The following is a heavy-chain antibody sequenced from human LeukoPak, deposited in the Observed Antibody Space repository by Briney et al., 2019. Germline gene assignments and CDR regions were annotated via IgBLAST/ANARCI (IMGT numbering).Heavy chain of an antibody. CDR3: SRGPYKYVISANPDY. D-gene: IGHD1-1*01. Sequence: PGGSLRLSCAASGFTFSDYSMNWVRQATGKGLEWVSYISSIGATIYYADSVKGRFTISRDNAKNSLFLQMNSLRAEDTAVYYFSRGPYKYVISANPDYWGQGTLVTVSS. CDR2: ISSIGATI. CDR1: GFTFSDYS. V-gene: IGHV3-48*01. J-gene: IGHJ4*02.